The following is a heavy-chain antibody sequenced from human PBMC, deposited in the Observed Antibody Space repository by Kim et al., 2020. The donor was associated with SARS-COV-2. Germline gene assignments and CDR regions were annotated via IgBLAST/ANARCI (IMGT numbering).Heavy chain of an antibody. J-gene: IGHJ4*02. D-gene: IGHD4-17*01. V-gene: IGHV4-39*01. Sequence: SPSLKSRVTMSVDTSKNQFSLKLSSVTAADTAVYYCARREVMTTVTTTDYWGQGTLVTVSS. CDR3: ARREVMTTVTTTDY.